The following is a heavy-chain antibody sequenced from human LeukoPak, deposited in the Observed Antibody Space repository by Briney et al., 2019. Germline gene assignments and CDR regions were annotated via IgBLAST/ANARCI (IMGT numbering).Heavy chain of an antibody. Sequence: GGSLRLSCAASGFTFSSYAMSWVRQAPGKGLEWVSAISGSGGSTYYADSVKGRFTISRDNSKNTLYLQMNSLRAEDTAVYYCAKEYETETGLRGFWSGLGGYWGQGILVTVSS. V-gene: IGHV3-23*01. D-gene: IGHD3-3*01. CDR2: ISGSGGST. CDR3: AKEYETETGLRGFWSGLGGY. J-gene: IGHJ4*02. CDR1: GFTFSSYA.